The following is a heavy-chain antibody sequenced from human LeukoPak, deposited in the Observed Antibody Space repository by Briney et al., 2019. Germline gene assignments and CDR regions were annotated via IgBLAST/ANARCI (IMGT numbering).Heavy chain of an antibody. CDR1: GFTFSNAW. CDR3: TTAWETGDGYNRHFDY. V-gene: IGHV3-15*01. J-gene: IGHJ4*02. CDR2: IKSKTDGGTT. D-gene: IGHD5-24*01. Sequence: GGSLRLPCAASGFTFSNAWMSWVRQAPGKGLEWVGRIKSKTDGGTTDYAAPVKGRFTISRDDSKNTLYLQMNSLKTEDTAVYYCTTAWETGDGYNRHFDYWGQGTLVTVSS.